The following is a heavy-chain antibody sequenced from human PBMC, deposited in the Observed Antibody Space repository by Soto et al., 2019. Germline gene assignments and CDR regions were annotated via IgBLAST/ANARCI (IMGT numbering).Heavy chain of an antibody. Sequence: EVQLEESGGGLVKPGGSLRLSCAASGFTFGNAWMNWVRQAPGTGLEWVGRIKSKTDGGKTDYAAPVKGRFTISRDDSKNTLYLQMSSLKTEDTAVYYCTTDGALIQLQGYGYWGQGTLVTVSS. J-gene: IGHJ4*02. CDR3: TTDGALIQLQGYGY. CDR1: GFTFGNAW. V-gene: IGHV3-15*07. D-gene: IGHD5-18*01. CDR2: IKSKTDGGKT.